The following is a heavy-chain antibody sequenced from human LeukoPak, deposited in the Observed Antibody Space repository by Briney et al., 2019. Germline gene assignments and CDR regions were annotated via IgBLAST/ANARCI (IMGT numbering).Heavy chain of an antibody. CDR3: ARHRDYGDPSEGYGMDV. V-gene: IGHV4-61*08. Sequence: SETLSLTCTVSGGSISSGDYYWSWIRQPPGKGLEWIGYIYYSGSTNYNPSLKSRVTISVDTSKNQFSLKLSSVTAADTAVYYCARHRDYGDPSEGYGMDVWGQGTTVTVSS. J-gene: IGHJ6*02. CDR1: GGSISSGDYY. CDR2: IYYSGST. D-gene: IGHD4-17*01.